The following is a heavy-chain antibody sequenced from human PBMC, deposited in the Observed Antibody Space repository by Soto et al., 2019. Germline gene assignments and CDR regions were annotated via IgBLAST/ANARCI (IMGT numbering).Heavy chain of an antibody. CDR1: GFSFSTDA. V-gene: IGHV3-23*01. D-gene: IGHD3-22*01. CDR3: TERGKYDNRVFDY. Sequence: PGGSLRLSCAASGFSFSTDAMSWVRQAPGKGLEWVASVSGASSDINYAESVRGRFTVFRDNSRNSLYLQMNSLRADDTAVYYCTERGKYDNRVFDYWSQGTLVTVSS. CDR2: VSGASSDI. J-gene: IGHJ4*02.